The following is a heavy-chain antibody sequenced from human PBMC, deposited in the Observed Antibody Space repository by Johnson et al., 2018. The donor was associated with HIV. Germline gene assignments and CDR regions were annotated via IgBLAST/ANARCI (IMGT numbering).Heavy chain of an antibody. CDR3: ARGKSYDIYPAFDI. D-gene: IGHD3-9*01. Sequence: QVQLVESGGGVVQPGRSLRLSFAASGFTFSSYAMHWVRQAPGKGLEWVAVISYDGSTEYYADSVKGRFTISRDNSKNTLYLQMNSLRAEDTAVYYCARGKSYDIYPAFDIWGQGTMVTVSS. V-gene: IGHV3-30*04. CDR2: ISYDGSTE. J-gene: IGHJ3*02. CDR1: GFTFSSYA.